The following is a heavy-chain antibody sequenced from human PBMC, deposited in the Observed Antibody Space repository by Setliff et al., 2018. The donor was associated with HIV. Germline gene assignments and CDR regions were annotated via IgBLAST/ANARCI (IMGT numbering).Heavy chain of an antibody. CDR2: NSGTT. CDR1: GGSIRSSTYY. J-gene: IGHJ4*02. CDR3: ARQSYDFWSGPLGFDY. V-gene: IGHV4-39*01. D-gene: IGHD3-3*01. Sequence: KTSETLSLTCTVSGGSIRSSTYYWGWIRQPPGKGLEWIGSNSGTTYYNPSLQSRVAISVDTSKNQFSLKLSSVTAADTAVFYCARQSYDFWSGPLGFDYWGQGTLVTVSS.